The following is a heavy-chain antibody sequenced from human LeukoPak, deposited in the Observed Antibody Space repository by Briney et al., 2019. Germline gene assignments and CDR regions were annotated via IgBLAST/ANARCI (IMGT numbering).Heavy chain of an antibody. V-gene: IGHV4-59*01. Sequence: KASETLSLTCTVSGGSISSYYWSWIRQPPGKGLEWIGYIYYSGSTNYNPSLKSRVTISVDTSKNQFSLKLSSVTAADTAVYYCARAPASTRSIAVAGYYFDYWGQGTLVTVSS. D-gene: IGHD6-19*01. CDR1: GGSISSYY. CDR2: IYYSGST. CDR3: ARAPASTRSIAVAGYYFDY. J-gene: IGHJ4*02.